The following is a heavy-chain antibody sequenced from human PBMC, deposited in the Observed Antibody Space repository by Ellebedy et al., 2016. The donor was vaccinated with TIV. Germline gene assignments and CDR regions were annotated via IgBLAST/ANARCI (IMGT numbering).Heavy chain of an antibody. Sequence: GGSLRLSCAASGFTVSSNYMSWVRQAPGKGLEWVSVVTGGSDPTFYANFAKGRFTISKDISKNTLYLQMSDLRAEDSAVYYCARGSSGSSFSSYDYWGQGTLVTVSS. CDR3: ARGSSGSSFSSYDY. V-gene: IGHV3-53*01. CDR2: VTGGSDPT. J-gene: IGHJ4*02. D-gene: IGHD1-26*01. CDR1: GFTVSSNY.